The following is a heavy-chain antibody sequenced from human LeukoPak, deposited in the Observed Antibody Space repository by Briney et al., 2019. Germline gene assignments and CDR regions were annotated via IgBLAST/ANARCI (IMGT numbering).Heavy chain of an antibody. V-gene: IGHV3-53*01. J-gene: IGHJ4*02. D-gene: IGHD3-22*01. Sequence: PGGSLRLSCAASGFTVSSNYMSWVRQAPGKGLEWVSVIYSGGSTYYADSVKGRFTISRDNSKNTLYLQMNSLRAEDTAVYYCAKQPRPLDYYDSSGYPPGGQGTLVTVSS. CDR3: AKQPRPLDYYDSSGYPP. CDR1: GFTVSSNY. CDR2: IYSGGST.